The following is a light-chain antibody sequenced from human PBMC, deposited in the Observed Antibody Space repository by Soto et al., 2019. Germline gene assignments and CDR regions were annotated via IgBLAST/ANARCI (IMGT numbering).Light chain of an antibody. CDR1: SSNIGSNT. J-gene: IGLJ1*01. CDR2: SNN. V-gene: IGLV1-44*01. CDR3: AAWDDSLNGYV. Sequence: QSVLTHPPSASGTPGQRVTISCSGSSSNIGSNTVNWYQQLPGTAPKLLIYSNNQRPSGVPDRFSGSKSGTSASLAISGLQSEDEADYYCAAWDDSLNGYVFGTVTKLTVL.